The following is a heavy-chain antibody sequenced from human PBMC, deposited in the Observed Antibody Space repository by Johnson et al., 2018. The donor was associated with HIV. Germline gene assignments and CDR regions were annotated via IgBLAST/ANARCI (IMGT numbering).Heavy chain of an antibody. D-gene: IGHD4-23*01. J-gene: IGHJ3*02. Sequence: MQLVESGGGVVRPGGSLRLSCEGSGFSFDDYGISWVRQAPGKGLEWVSGVSWIGGSTGYAASVKGRFTISRDNSKNTLYLQMNSLRAEDTAVYYCARGGAGGNSEGAFDIWGQGTMVTISS. CDR3: ARGGAGGNSEGAFDI. V-gene: IGHV3-20*04. CDR2: VSWIGGST. CDR1: GFSFDDYG.